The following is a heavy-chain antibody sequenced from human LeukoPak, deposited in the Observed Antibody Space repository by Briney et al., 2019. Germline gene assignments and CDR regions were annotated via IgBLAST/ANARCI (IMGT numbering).Heavy chain of an antibody. D-gene: IGHD5-12*01. V-gene: IGHV4-38-2*02. J-gene: IGHJ4*02. CDR3: ARASGYDGLDY. Sequence: PSETLSLTCTVSGYSISSGYYWGWIRQPPGKGLEWIGSIYHSGSTYYNPSLKSRVTISVDTSKNQFSLKLSSVTAADTAVYYCARASGYDGLDYWGQGTLVTVSS. CDR1: GYSISSGYY. CDR2: IYHSGST.